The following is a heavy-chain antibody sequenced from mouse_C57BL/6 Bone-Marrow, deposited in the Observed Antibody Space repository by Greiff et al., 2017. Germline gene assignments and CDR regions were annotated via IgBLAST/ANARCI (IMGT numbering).Heavy chain of an antibody. J-gene: IGHJ2*01. CDR1: GFNIKDDY. Sequence: EVKLVESGAELVRPGASVKLSCTASGFNIKDDYMHWVKQRPEQGLEWIGWIDPENGDTEYASKFQGKATITADTSSNTAYLQLSSLTSEDTTVYYCTTSALLRDYGGQGTTLTVSS. D-gene: IGHD1-2*01. V-gene: IGHV14-4*01. CDR2: IDPENGDT. CDR3: TTSALLRDY.